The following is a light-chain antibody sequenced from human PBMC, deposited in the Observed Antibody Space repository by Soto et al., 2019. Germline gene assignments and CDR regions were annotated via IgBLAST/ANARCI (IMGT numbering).Light chain of an antibody. CDR3: QQYGSSPPWT. CDR2: GAS. V-gene: IGKV3-20*01. J-gene: IGKJ1*01. CDR1: QSVSSSY. Sequence: EIVLTHSTGTLSLSPGERATLSCRASQSVSSSYLAWYQQKPGQAPRLLIYGASSRATGIPDRFSGSGSGTDFTLTISRLAREEFAVYYCQQYGSSPPWTFGQGTKVEIK.